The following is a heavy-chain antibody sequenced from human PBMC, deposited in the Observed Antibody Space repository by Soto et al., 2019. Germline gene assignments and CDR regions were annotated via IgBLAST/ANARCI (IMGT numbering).Heavy chain of an antibody. CDR1: GFTFSTYT. Sequence: EVQLLESGGGLVQPGGSLRLSCAASGFTFSTYTMSWVRQAPGKGLEWVSVIGGGGSSPSYVDSVQGRFTISRDNYKNTLFLQMNSLRAEDTVMYYCAKARCSTTTCYVPDYWGQGTLVTVSS. CDR3: AKARCSTTTCYVPDY. D-gene: IGHD2-2*01. CDR2: IGGGGSSP. V-gene: IGHV3-23*01. J-gene: IGHJ4*02.